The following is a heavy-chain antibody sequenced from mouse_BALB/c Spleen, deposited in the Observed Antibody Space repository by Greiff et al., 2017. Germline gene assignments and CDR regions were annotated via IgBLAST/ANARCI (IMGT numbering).Heavy chain of an antibody. CDR2: INPYNDGT. J-gene: IGHJ2*01. D-gene: IGHD1-2*01. CDR1: GYTFTSYV. CDR3: ASFTTALFDY. Sequence: EVQLVESGPELVKPGASVKMSCKASGYTFTSYVMHWVKQKPGQGLEWIGYINPYNDGTKYNEKFKGKATLTSDKSSSTAYMELSSLTSEDSAVYYCASFTTALFDYWGQGTTLTVSS. V-gene: IGHV1-14*01.